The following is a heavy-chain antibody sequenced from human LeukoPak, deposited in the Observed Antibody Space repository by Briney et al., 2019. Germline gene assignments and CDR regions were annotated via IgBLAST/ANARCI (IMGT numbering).Heavy chain of an antibody. Sequence: GGSLRLSCAASGFTFSSYGMHWVRQAPGKGLEWVAFIRYDGSNKYYADSVKGRFTISRDNSKNTLYLQMNSRRAEDTAVYYCAKEVVLRYSYGGSFDYWGQGTLVTVSS. J-gene: IGHJ4*02. D-gene: IGHD5-18*01. CDR2: IRYDGSNK. CDR3: AKEVVLRYSYGGSFDY. CDR1: GFTFSSYG. V-gene: IGHV3-30*02.